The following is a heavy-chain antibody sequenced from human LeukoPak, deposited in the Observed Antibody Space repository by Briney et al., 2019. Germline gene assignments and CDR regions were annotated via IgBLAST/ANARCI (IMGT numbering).Heavy chain of an antibody. CDR3: ARVTYGDYRYYYLDV. CDR1: GGSFSGYY. Sequence: PSETLSLTCAVYGGSFSGYYWSWIRQPPGKGLEWIGEINHSGSTNYNPSLKSRVTISVDTSKNQFSLRLSSANAADTAVYYCARVTYGDYRYYYLDVRGKGTTVTIS. J-gene: IGHJ6*03. D-gene: IGHD4-17*01. CDR2: INHSGST. V-gene: IGHV4-34*01.